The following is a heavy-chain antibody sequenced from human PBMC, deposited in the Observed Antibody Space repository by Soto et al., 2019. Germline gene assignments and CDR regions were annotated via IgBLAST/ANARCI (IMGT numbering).Heavy chain of an antibody. Sequence: GGSLRLSCAASGFTFSTYSMNWVRQAPGKGLEWVGRIKSKTDGGTTDYAAPVKGRFTISRDDSKNTLYLQMNSLKTEDTAVYYCTTPTADYYDSSGYDRYYYYYGMDVWGQGTTVTVSS. J-gene: IGHJ6*02. V-gene: IGHV3-15*01. CDR2: IKSKTDGGTT. CDR1: GFTFSTYS. CDR3: TTPTADYYDSSGYDRYYYYYGMDV. D-gene: IGHD3-22*01.